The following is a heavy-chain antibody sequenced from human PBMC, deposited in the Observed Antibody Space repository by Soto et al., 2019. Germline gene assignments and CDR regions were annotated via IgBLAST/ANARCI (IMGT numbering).Heavy chain of an antibody. CDR3: AHSPKQWPQDY. V-gene: IGHV1-69*02. J-gene: IGHJ4*02. Sequence: SVKVSCKASGGTFSSYTISWVRQAPGQGLEWMGRIIPILGIANYAQKFQGRVTITKDTSKNQVVLTMTNMDPVDTATYYCAHSPKQWPQDYWGQGTLVTVSS. D-gene: IGHD6-19*01. CDR2: IIPILGIA. CDR1: GGTFSSYT.